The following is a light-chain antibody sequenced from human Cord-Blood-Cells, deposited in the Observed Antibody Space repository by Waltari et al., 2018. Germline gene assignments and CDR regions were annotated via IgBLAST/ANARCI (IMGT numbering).Light chain of an antibody. CDR1: SSDVGGYNY. V-gene: IGLV2-14*01. J-gene: IGLJ2*01. CDR3: SSYTSSSTVV. CDR2: DDS. Sequence: QSALTQPASVSGSPGQSITISCTVTSSDVGGYNYVSWYQQHPGKAPKLMIYDDSNRPSGVSNRFSGSKSGNTASLTISGLQAEDEADYYCSSYTSSSTVVFGGGTKLTVL.